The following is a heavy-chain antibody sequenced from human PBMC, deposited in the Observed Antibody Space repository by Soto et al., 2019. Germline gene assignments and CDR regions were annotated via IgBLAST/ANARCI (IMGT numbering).Heavy chain of an antibody. CDR2: ITPIFATA. J-gene: IGHJ6*02. CDR1: GGTFSSYA. D-gene: IGHD3-16*01. V-gene: IGHV1-69*12. Sequence: QVQLVQSGAEVKKPGSSVKVSCKASGGTFSSYAINWVRQAPGQGIEWMGGITPIFATADYAQKFQARVTITADESTSTAYMELSSLRSEDTAVYYCAQCLLGVNYYYGMDVWGQGTTVTVSS. CDR3: AQCLLGVNYYYGMDV.